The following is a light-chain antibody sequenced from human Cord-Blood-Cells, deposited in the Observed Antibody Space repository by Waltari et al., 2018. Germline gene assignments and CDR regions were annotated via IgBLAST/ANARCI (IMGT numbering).Light chain of an antibody. CDR1: ALPKKY. V-gene: IGLV3-16*01. J-gene: IGLJ3*02. CDR3: LSADSSGTWV. Sequence: SYELTHPPSVPVSLGQMARITCPGEALPKKYPYWYQQKPGQFPVLVIYKDSERPSGIPERFSGSSSGTIVTLTISGVQAEDEADYYCLSADSSGTWVFGGGTKLTVL. CDR2: KDS.